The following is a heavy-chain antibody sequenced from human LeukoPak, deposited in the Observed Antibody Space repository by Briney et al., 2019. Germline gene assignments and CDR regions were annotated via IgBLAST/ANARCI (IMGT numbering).Heavy chain of an antibody. CDR1: GSSISSSSFY. J-gene: IGHJ4*02. V-gene: IGHV4-39*01. CDR2: IYYSGST. Sequence: SETLSLTCTVSGSSISSSSFYWGWIRQPPGKGLEWIGTIYYSGSTYYNPSLISRVTISVDTSKNQFSLKLSSVTAADTAVYYCARPTYNYGTDYWGQGTLVTVSS. D-gene: IGHD5-18*01. CDR3: ARPTYNYGTDY.